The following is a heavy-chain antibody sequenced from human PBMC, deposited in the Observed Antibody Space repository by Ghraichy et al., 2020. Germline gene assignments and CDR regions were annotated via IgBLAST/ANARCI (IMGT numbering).Heavy chain of an antibody. D-gene: IGHD6-13*01. J-gene: IGHJ6*02. CDR2: IRYDGSNK. Sequence: GGSLRLSCAASGFTFSSYGMHWVRQAPGKGLEWVAFIRYDGSNKYYADSVRGRFTISRDNSKNTLYLQMNSLRAEDTAVYYCAKDYSSSWLYYYYYGMDVWGQGTTVTVSS. CDR3: AKDYSSSWLYYYYYGMDV. V-gene: IGHV3-30*02. CDR1: GFTFSSYG.